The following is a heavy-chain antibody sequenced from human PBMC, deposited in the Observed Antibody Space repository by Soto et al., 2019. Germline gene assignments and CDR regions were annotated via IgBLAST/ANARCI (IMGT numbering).Heavy chain of an antibody. Sequence: SETLSLTCSVSGGSISTDGYYWSWIRQLPGKGLEWIGYIYHSGSTYYNPSLKSRVTISVDTSKNQFSLKLSSVTAADTAVYYCARAAGRISTYYYDSSGYSYFDYWGQGTLVTVSS. D-gene: IGHD3-22*01. CDR1: GGSISTDGYY. CDR2: IYHSGST. CDR3: ARAAGRISTYYYDSSGYSYFDY. V-gene: IGHV4-31*03. J-gene: IGHJ4*02.